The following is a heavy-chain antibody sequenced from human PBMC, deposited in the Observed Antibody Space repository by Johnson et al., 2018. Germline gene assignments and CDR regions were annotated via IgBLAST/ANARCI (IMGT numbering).Heavy chain of an antibody. CDR3: ARYRRYESGGYFLPFDI. D-gene: IGHD3-22*01. CDR2: IYYTGST. V-gene: IGHV4-59*12. CDR1: GGSISSYY. Sequence: QVQLQESGPGLVKXSETLSLTCTVSGGSISSYYWTWIRQPTGKGLEYIGYIYYTGSTNYNPSLKSRGTISLDTSKKKFSLKLTSLTAADTAVYYCARYRRYESGGYFLPFDIWGQGTMVTVSS. J-gene: IGHJ3*02.